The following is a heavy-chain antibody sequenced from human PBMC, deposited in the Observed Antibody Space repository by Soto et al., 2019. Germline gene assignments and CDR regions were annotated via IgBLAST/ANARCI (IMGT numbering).Heavy chain of an antibody. V-gene: IGHV1-46*01. Sequence: GASVKVSCKASGYSFTSYYIHWVRQAPGQGLEWMGIINPADGSTSYAQKFQGRVTLTRNTSISTAYMELSSLRSEDTAVYYCARGVLVPAAKVSYYYYGMDVWGQGTTVTVSS. CDR1: GYSFTSYY. J-gene: IGHJ6*02. CDR2: INPADGST. D-gene: IGHD2-2*01. CDR3: ARGVLVPAAKVSYYYYGMDV.